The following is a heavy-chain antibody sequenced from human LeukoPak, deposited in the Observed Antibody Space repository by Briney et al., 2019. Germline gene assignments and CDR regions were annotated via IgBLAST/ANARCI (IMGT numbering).Heavy chain of an antibody. J-gene: IGHJ4*02. CDR1: GYTFTSYG. Sequence: ASVKVSCKASGYTFTSYGISWVRQVPGQGLEWMGRINPNSGGTNYAQKFQGRVTMTRDTSISTAYMELSRLTSDDTAVYYCASPVYSSGWYFDYWGQGTLVTVSS. CDR3: ASPVYSSGWYFDY. CDR2: INPNSGGT. D-gene: IGHD6-19*01. V-gene: IGHV1-2*06.